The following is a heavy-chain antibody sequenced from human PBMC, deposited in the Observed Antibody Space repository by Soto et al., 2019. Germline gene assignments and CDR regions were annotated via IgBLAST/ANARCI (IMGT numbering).Heavy chain of an antibody. CDR3: VKSFFYDSSGYHYGLFDH. V-gene: IGHV3-30*18. Sequence: GGSLRLSCAASGFTFSKNAMYWVRQAQGRGPEWVAVVSFDGNNRFHAGSVRGRFTTSRDNSKSTLFLQMDSLRVEDTAVYYCVKSFFYDSSGYHYGLFDHWGQGALVTVSS. CDR1: GFTFSKNA. D-gene: IGHD3-22*01. CDR2: VSFDGNNR. J-gene: IGHJ4*01.